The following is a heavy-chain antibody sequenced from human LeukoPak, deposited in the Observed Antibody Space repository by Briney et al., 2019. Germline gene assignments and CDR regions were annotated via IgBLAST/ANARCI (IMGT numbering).Heavy chain of an antibody. CDR1: GGSISSYY. V-gene: IGHV4-4*07. Sequence: SETLSLTCTVSGGSISSYYWSWIRQPAGKGLEWIGRIYTSGSTNYNPSLKSRVTMSVDTSKNQFSLKLSSVTAADTAVYYCATSIAARPGVYNYYMDVWGKGTTVTVSS. CDR3: ATSIAARPGVYNYYMDV. J-gene: IGHJ6*03. CDR2: IYTSGST. D-gene: IGHD6-6*01.